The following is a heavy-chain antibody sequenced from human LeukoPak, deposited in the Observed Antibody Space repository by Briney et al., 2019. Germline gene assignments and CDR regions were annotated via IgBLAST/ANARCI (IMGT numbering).Heavy chain of an antibody. V-gene: IGHV1-18*04. CDR3: AREGYYYGSGSYQGDY. CDR1: GYTFTSYG. CDR2: ISAYNGNT. J-gene: IGHJ4*02. D-gene: IGHD3-10*01. Sequence: ASVKVSCKASGYTFTSYGISWVRQAPGQGLEWMGWISAYNGNTNYAQKLQGRVTMTIDTSTSTAYMELRSLRSDDTAVYYCAREGYYYGSGSYQGDYWGQGTLVTVSS.